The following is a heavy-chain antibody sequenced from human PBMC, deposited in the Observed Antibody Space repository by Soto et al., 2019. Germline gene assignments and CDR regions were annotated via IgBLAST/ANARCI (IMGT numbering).Heavy chain of an antibody. D-gene: IGHD4-17*01. V-gene: IGHV4-59*08. J-gene: IGHJ4*02. CDR3: ATGQSANYGASFGY. Sequence: SETLSLTCTVSGDSISSYYWNWIRQPPGKGLEWIGYIYYSGSTNYKSALKSRVTISVDTSKNQFSLKLSSVTAADTAVYYCATGQSANYGASFGYWGQGILVTVSS. CDR2: IYYSGST. CDR1: GDSISSYY.